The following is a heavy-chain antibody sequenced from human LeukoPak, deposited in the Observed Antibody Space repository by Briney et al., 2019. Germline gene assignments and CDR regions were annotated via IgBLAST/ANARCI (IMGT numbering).Heavy chain of an antibody. J-gene: IGHJ6*02. CDR2: INPNSGGT. CDR3: ARDSVSGWYSDGMDV. D-gene: IGHD6-19*01. Sequence: GASVKVSCTASGYTFTGYYMHWVRQAPGQGLEWMGWINPNSGGTNYAQKFQGWVTMTRDTSISTAYMELSRPRSDDTAVYDCARDSVSGWYSDGMDVWGQGTLVTVSS. CDR1: GYTFTGYY. V-gene: IGHV1-2*04.